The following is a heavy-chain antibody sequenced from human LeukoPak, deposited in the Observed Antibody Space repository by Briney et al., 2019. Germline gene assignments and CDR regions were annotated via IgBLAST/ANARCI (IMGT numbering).Heavy chain of an antibody. CDR1: GFTFSRYSMN. D-gene: IGHD4-17*01. CDR3: ARHYGP. Sequence: GSLRLSCAASGFTFSRYSMNWVRQAPGKGLEWIGSIYSSGSTYYNPSLKSRVTISVDTSKNQFSLKLSSVTAADTAVYYCARHYGPWGQGTLVTVSS. CDR2: IYSSGST. V-gene: IGHV4-39*01. J-gene: IGHJ5*02.